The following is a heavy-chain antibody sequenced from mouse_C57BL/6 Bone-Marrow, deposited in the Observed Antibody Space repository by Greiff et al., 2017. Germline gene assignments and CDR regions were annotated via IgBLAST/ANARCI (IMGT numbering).Heavy chain of an antibody. Sequence: VQLVESGAELVRPGASVTLSCKASGYTFTDYEMHWVKQTPVHGLEWIGAIDPETGGTAYNQKFKGKAILTADKSSSTAYMELRSLTSEDSAVYYCTGGNHYAMDYWGQGTSVTVSS. V-gene: IGHV1-15*01. J-gene: IGHJ4*01. D-gene: IGHD2-1*01. CDR2: IDPETGGT. CDR1: GYTFTDYE. CDR3: TGGNHYAMDY.